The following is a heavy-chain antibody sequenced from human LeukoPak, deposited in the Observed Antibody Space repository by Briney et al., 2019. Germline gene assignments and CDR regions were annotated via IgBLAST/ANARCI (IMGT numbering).Heavy chain of an antibody. CDR1: GGTFSSYA. J-gene: IGHJ4*02. CDR3: ARSATGMGYYYDSSGYYVPPPDY. D-gene: IGHD3-22*01. CDR2: IIPILGIA. Sequence: ASVKVSCKASGGTFSSYAISWVRQAPGQGLEWMGRIIPILGIANYAQKFQGRVTITADKSTGTAYMELSSLRSEDTAVYYCARSATGMGYYYDSSGYYVPPPDYWGQGTLVTVSS. V-gene: IGHV1-69*04.